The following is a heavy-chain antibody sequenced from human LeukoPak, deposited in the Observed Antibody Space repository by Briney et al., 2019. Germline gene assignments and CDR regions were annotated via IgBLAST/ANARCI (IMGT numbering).Heavy chain of an antibody. J-gene: IGHJ6*03. V-gene: IGHV1-69*05. CDR3: ARVDRYHYYLDV. CDR2: IMPLFNTA. CDR1: GGTFSSYS. Sequence: SVKVSCTASGGTFSSYSITWVRHAPGQGLEWMGGIMPLFNTANYAQQFQGRVTITTDESTSTAYMELSSLRFEDTAMYYCARVDRYHYYLDVWGKGTTVTVSS.